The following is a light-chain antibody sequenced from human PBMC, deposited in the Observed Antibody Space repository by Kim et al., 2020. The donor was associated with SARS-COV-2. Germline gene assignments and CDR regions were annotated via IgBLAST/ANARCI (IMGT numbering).Light chain of an antibody. V-gene: IGKV1-5*03. CDR3: QQYNSYSYT. Sequence: DIQMTQSPPTLSASVGDRVTITCRASQSISSWLAWYQQKPGKAPKLLIYRASSLESGVPSRFSGSGSGTQFSLTISSLQPDDFATYYCQQYNSYSYTFGQGTKLEI. J-gene: IGKJ2*01. CDR2: RAS. CDR1: QSISSW.